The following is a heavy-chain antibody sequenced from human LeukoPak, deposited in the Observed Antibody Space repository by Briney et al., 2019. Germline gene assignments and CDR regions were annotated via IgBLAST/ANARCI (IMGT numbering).Heavy chain of an antibody. CDR1: GFTVSSNY. J-gene: IGHJ3*02. CDR3: ARDRAGGDDAFDI. V-gene: IGHV3-53*01. CDR2: IYSGGST. D-gene: IGHD2-21*02. Sequence: GGSLRLSCAASGFTVSSNYMSWVRQAPGKGLEWVSVIYSGGSTYYADSVKGRFTISRDNSKNTLYLQMNSLRAEDTAVYYCARDRAGGDDAFDIWGQGTMVTVSS.